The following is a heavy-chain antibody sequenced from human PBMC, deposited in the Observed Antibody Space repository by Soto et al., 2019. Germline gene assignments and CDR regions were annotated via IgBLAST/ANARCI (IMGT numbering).Heavy chain of an antibody. D-gene: IGHD3-22*01. CDR3: ARDLYYYDSSGARIGEYFDY. CDR2: INPSGGST. V-gene: IGHV1-46*01. Sequence: ASVKVSCKASGYTFTSYYMHWVRQAPGQGLEWMGIINPSGGSTSYAQKFQGRVTMTRDTSTSTVYMELSSLRSEDTAVYYCARDLYYYDSSGARIGEYFDYWGQGTLVTVSS. CDR1: GYTFTSYY. J-gene: IGHJ4*02.